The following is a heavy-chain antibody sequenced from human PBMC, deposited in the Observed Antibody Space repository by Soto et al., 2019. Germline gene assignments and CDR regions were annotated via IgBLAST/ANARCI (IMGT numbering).Heavy chain of an antibody. D-gene: IGHD6-19*01. J-gene: IGHJ4*02. CDR3: AKGSRKWLSGFDH. V-gene: IGHV3-23*01. CDR1: GFTFSNYA. Sequence: EVQLLESGGGLVQPGGSLRLSCAASGFTFSNYAMSWVRQTPGKGLEWVSGISGNGGNTYYADSVKGRFIISRDNSKNTLNLHMDSMRPEDTAVYYCAKGSRKWLSGFDHWGQGTVVIVSS. CDR2: ISGNGGNT.